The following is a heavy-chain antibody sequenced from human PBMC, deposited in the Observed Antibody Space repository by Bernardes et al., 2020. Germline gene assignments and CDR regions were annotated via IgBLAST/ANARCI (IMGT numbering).Heavy chain of an antibody. D-gene: IGHD3-22*01. CDR2: IKQDGSEK. Sequence: GGSLRLSCEVSGFTLRSYWMSWIRQAPGKGLEWVANIKQDGSEKLYVDSVKGRFTISRDNAKNSLYLEMNSLRAEDTAIYYCARDGFYDNSGAYWGQGTLVTVSS. CDR3: ARDGFYDNSGAY. V-gene: IGHV3-7*01. CDR1: GFTLRSYW. J-gene: IGHJ4*02.